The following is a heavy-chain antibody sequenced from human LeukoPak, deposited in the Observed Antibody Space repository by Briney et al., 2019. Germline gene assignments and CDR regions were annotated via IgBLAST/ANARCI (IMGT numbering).Heavy chain of an antibody. CDR3: ARDGSGYTT. Sequence: PSETLSLTCTVSGGSISSHYWSWIRQPPGKGLEWIGYIYYSGSTNYNPSLKSRVTISVDTSKNQFSLKLSSVTAADTAVYYCARDGSGYTTWGQGTLVTVSS. CDR2: IYYSGST. CDR1: GGSISSHY. J-gene: IGHJ5*02. D-gene: IGHD5-12*01. V-gene: IGHV4-59*11.